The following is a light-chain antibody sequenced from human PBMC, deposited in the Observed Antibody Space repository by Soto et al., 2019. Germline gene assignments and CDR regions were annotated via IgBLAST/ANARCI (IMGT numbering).Light chain of an antibody. J-gene: IGKJ1*01. CDR2: GAS. CDR1: QSVSSN. Sequence: TQSPSTPSLPPGERAPLSCRASQSVSSNLAWYQQKPGQAPRLLIYGASTRATGIPDRFSGSGSGTDFTLTISRLEPEDFAVYYCQQYGSSPRTFGQGTKV. CDR3: QQYGSSPRT. V-gene: IGKV3-20*01.